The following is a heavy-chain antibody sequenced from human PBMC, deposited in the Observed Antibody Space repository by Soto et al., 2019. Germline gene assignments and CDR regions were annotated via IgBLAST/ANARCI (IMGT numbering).Heavy chain of an antibody. D-gene: IGHD3-22*01. Sequence: ASVKVSCKASGYTLTELSMHWVRQAPGKGLEWMGGFDPEDGETIYAQKFQGRVTMTEDTSTDTAYMELSSLRPEDTAVYYCATVAPFPRYDSSGYYFDYWGQGTLVTVSS. CDR2: FDPEDGET. V-gene: IGHV1-24*01. CDR3: ATVAPFPRYDSSGYYFDY. CDR1: GYTLTELS. J-gene: IGHJ4*02.